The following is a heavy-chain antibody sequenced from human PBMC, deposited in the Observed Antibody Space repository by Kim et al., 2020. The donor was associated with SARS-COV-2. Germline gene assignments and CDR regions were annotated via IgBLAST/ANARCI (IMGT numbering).Heavy chain of an antibody. CDR3: ARDRFDSSGYYHYWYFDL. V-gene: IGHV1-3*01. J-gene: IGHJ2*01. CDR2: INAGNGNT. D-gene: IGHD3-22*01. CDR1: GYTFTSYA. Sequence: ASVKVSCKASGYTFTSYAMHWVRQAPGQRLEWMGWINAGNGNTKYSQKFQGRVTITRDTSASTAYMELSSLRSEDTAVYYCARDRFDSSGYYHYWYFDLWGRGTLVTVSS.